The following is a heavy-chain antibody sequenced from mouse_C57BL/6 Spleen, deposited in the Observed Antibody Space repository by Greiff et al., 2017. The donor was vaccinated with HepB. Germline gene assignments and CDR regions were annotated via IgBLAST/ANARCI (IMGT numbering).Heavy chain of an antibody. Sequence: VQRVESGAELVKPGASVKISCKASGYAFSSYWMNWVKQRPGKGLEWIGQIYPGDGDTNYNGKFKGKATLTADKSSSTAYMQLSSLTSEDSAVYFCARASVDYLYYFDYWGQGTTLTVSS. CDR2: IYPGDGDT. D-gene: IGHD2-4*01. J-gene: IGHJ2*01. CDR1: GYAFSSYW. V-gene: IGHV1-80*01. CDR3: ARASVDYLYYFDY.